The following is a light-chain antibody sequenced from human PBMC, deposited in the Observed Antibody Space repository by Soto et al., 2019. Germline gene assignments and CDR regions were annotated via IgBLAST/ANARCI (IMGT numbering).Light chain of an antibody. V-gene: IGKV1-5*03. CDR2: KTG. Sequence: DIQMTQSPSILSASIGDRVTITCRASQNINSWLAWYLQRPGRAPKLLMYKTGDLENGVPERFSGSGFGTEVTLTSNNLRPDDFGTYYCQQYSSYSTFGQGTKLEIK. J-gene: IGKJ2*01. CDR1: QNINSW. CDR3: QQYSSYST.